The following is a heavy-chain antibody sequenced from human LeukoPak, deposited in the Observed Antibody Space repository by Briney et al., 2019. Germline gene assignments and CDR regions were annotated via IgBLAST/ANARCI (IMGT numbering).Heavy chain of an antibody. J-gene: IGHJ4*02. V-gene: IGHV4-34*01. Sequence: SETLSLTCAVYGGSFSGYYWSWIRQPPGKGLEGIGEINHSGSTNYNPSLKSRVTISVDTSKNQFSLKLSSVTAADTAVYYCARGRLYYDFWSGYLYYFDYWGQGTLVTVSS. CDR3: ARGRLYYDFWSGYLYYFDY. CDR2: INHSGST. D-gene: IGHD3-3*01. CDR1: GGSFSGYY.